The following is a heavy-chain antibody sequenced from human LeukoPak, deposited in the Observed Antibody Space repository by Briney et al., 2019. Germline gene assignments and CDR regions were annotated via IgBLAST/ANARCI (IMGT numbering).Heavy chain of an antibody. CDR3: AKQVWFGEGYYYMDV. CDR1: GFTFSSYA. J-gene: IGHJ6*03. CDR2: ISGSGGST. V-gene: IGHV3-23*01. D-gene: IGHD3-10*01. Sequence: GGSLRLSCAASGFTFSSYAMSWVRQAPGKGLEWVSAISGSGGSTYYADSVKGRFTISRDNSKNTLYLQMNSLRAEDTAVYYCAKQVWFGEGYYYMDVWGKGTTVTISS.